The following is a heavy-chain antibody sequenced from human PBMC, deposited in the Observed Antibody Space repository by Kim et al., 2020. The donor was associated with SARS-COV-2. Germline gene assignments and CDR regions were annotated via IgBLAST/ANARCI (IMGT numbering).Heavy chain of an antibody. D-gene: IGHD6-13*01. CDR2: IYYSGST. V-gene: IGHV4-59*01. CDR1: GGSISSYY. CDR3: ARVRSGGYSSLYYFDY. J-gene: IGHJ4*02. Sequence: SEILSLTCTVSGGSISSYYWSWIRQPPGKGLEWIGYIYYSGSTNYNPSLKSRVTISVDTSKNQFSLKLSSVTAADTAVYYCARVRSGGYSSLYYFDYWGQGTLVTVSS.